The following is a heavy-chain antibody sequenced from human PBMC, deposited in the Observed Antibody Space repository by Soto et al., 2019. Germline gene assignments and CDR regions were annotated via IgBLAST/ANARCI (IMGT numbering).Heavy chain of an antibody. J-gene: IGHJ6*02. CDR2: IYSDGTT. CDR1: EFSVSSYY. D-gene: IGHD3-16*01. CDR3: SSVNLRFSYGIDV. V-gene: IGHV3-66*01. Sequence: EVLLVESGGGLIQPGGSLRLSCAVTEFSVSSYYMSWVRQAPGKGLEWVAVIYSDGTTYHADSVKGRFTISRNNANNFMNLQIINLRAEDTAVYFCSSVNLRFSYGIDVWRQGTTVTLSS.